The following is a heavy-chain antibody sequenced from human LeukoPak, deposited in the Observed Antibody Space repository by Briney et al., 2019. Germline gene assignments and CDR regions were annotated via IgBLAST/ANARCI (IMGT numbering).Heavy chain of an antibody. J-gene: IGHJ4*02. Sequence: GSLRLSCAASGFTFSSYGMHWVRQAPGKGLEWVAFIRYDGSNKYYADSVKGRFTISRDNSKNTLYLQMNSLRAEDTAVYYCAKVGAPHTYSLDYWGQGTLVTVSS. CDR3: AKVGAPHTYSLDY. CDR2: IRYDGSNK. V-gene: IGHV3-30*02. D-gene: IGHD1-26*01. CDR1: GFTFSSYG.